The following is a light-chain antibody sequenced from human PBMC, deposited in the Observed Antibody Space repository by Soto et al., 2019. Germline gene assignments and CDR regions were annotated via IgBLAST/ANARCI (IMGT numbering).Light chain of an antibody. V-gene: IGKV3-11*01. CDR1: EPVSSY. Sequence: DIVWTQSTVTLCLAPGGRGTRSGRASEPVSSYLSWYQQKPGQATRLLIYDSSNRATGIPARFSGSGSGTDFTLTLSSLEPEDFALYYCQNRSNWPITFGKGTRLEL. CDR3: QNRSNWPIT. CDR2: DSS. J-gene: IGKJ5*01.